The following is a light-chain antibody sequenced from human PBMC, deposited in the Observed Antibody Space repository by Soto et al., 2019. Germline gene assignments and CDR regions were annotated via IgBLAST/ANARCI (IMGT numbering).Light chain of an antibody. Sequence: EIVLTQSPDTLSLSPVQRATLSCMASQSVRSDYLAWYQQKPGKAPRLLIHGISNRATGVPDRFSGSGSGTDFTLTISRLEPEDFAVYYCQQYTAWPLTFGQGTKVDIK. CDR2: GIS. J-gene: IGKJ1*01. V-gene: IGKV3-20*01. CDR1: QSVRSDY. CDR3: QQYTAWPLT.